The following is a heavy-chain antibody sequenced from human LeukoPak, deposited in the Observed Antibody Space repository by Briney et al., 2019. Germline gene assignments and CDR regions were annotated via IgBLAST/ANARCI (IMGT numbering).Heavy chain of an antibody. CDR1: GGSISSYY. CDR2: IYYSGST. CDR3: ASRVWCGELFDAFDI. Sequence: SETLSLTCTVSGGSISSYYWRWVRQPPGKGLEWIGYIYYSGSTNYNPSLKSRVTISVDTSKNQFSLKLSSVTAADTAVYYCASRVWCGELFDAFDIWGQGTMVTVS. D-gene: IGHD3-10*01. J-gene: IGHJ3*02. V-gene: IGHV4-59*01.